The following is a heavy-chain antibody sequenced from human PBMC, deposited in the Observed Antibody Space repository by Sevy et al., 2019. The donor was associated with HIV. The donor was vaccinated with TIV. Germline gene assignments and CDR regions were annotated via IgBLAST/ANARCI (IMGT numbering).Heavy chain of an antibody. Sequence: SETLSLTCTVSGGSIHNSYWSWIRQSPGKGLEWIGYIHSSGSTNGNPSLKGRVTISVDTSKNQFSLNLKSVTAADSGIYYCAREYSSSETLHVWGQGTTVTASS. J-gene: IGHJ6*02. V-gene: IGHV4-59*01. D-gene: IGHD6-13*01. CDR1: GGSIHNSY. CDR3: AREYSSSETLHV. CDR2: IHSSGST.